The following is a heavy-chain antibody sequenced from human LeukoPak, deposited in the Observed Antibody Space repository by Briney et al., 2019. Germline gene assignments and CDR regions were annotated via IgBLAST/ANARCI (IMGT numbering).Heavy chain of an antibody. CDR3: ARDRGDYEWAGEYWYFDL. CDR2: IYTSGST. CDR1: GGSISSGSYY. Sequence: SETLSLTRTVSGGSISSGSYYWSWIRQPAGKGLEWIGRIYTSGSTNYNPSLKSRVTISVDTSKNQFSLKLSSVTAADTAVYYCARDRGDYEWAGEYWYFDLWGRGTLVTVSS. V-gene: IGHV4-61*02. D-gene: IGHD4-17*01. J-gene: IGHJ2*01.